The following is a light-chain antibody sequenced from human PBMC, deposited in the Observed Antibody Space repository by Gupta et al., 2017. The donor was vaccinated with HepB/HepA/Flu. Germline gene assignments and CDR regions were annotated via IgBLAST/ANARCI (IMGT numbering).Light chain of an antibody. CDR3: QQRSNWPLT. Sequence: EIVLTQSPATLALSPAKTATLTFSPSQGVSSYLAWYQQKPGQAPRLLIYDASNRATGIPARFSGSGSGTDFTLTISSLEPEDFAVYYCQQRSNWPLTFGRGTKVEIK. CDR1: QGVSSY. V-gene: IGKV3-11*01. J-gene: IGKJ4*01. CDR2: DAS.